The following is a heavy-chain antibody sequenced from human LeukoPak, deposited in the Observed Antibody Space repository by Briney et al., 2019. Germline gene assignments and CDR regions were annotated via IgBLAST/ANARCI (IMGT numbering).Heavy chain of an antibody. V-gene: IGHV3-49*04. Sequence: QAGGSLRLSCTASGFTFGDYAMSWVRQAPGKGLEWVGFIRSKAYGGTTEYAASVKGRFTISRDDSKSIAYLQMNSLKTEDTAVYYCTLWNYHVDWGQGTLVTVSS. CDR2: IRSKAYGGTT. D-gene: IGHD1-7*01. J-gene: IGHJ4*02. CDR3: TLWNYHVD. CDR1: GFTFGDYA.